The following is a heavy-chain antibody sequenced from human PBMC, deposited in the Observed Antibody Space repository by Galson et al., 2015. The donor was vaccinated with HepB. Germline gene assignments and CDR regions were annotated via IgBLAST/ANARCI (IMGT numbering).Heavy chain of an antibody. J-gene: IGHJ4*02. CDR1: GYTFTGYY. V-gene: IGHV1-2*06. CDR3: AREYSSSWLRLYYFDY. CDR2: VNPNSGGT. D-gene: IGHD6-13*01. Sequence: SVKVSCKASGYTFTGYYMHWVRQAPGQGLEWMGRVNPNSGGTNYAQKFQGRVTMTRDTSISTAYMELSRLRSDDTAVYYCAREYSSSWLRLYYFDYWGQGTLVTVSS.